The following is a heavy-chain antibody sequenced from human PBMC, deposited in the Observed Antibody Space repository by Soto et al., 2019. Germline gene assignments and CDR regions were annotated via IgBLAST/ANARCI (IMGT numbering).Heavy chain of an antibody. V-gene: IGHV3-23*01. CDR1: GFTFSSYA. CDR3: AKSLDVLMVYALRPSPEPFDY. J-gene: IGHJ4*02. D-gene: IGHD2-8*01. Sequence: PGGSLRLSCAASGFTFSSYAMSWVRQAPGKGLEWVSAISGSGGSTYYADSVKGRFTISRDNSKNTLYLQMNSLRAEDTAVYYCAKSLDVLMVYALRPSPEPFDYWGQGTLVTGLL. CDR2: ISGSGGST.